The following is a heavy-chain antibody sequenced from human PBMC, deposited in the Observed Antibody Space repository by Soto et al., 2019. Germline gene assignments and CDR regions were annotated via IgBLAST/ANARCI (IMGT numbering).Heavy chain of an antibody. D-gene: IGHD3-3*01. CDR1: GYTFTSYG. CDR2: ISAHNGNT. Sequence: ASVKVSCKASGYTFTSYGISWVRQAPGQGLEWMGWISAHNGNTNYAQKLQGRVTMTTDTSTSTAYMELRSLRSDDTAVYYCARGSGGFLEWLFDYWGQGTLVTVSS. J-gene: IGHJ4*02. CDR3: ARGSGGFLEWLFDY. V-gene: IGHV1-18*01.